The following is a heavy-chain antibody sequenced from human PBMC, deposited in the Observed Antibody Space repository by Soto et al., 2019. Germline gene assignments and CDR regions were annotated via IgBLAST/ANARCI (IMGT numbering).Heavy chain of an antibody. D-gene: IGHD2-2*01. CDR2: IIPIFGTA. CDR3: ATSRDCSSTSCYLYTNPYYYYYGMDV. Sequence: SVKVSCKASGGTFSSYAISWVRQAPGQGLEWMGGIIPIFGTANYAQKFQGRVTITADESTSTAYMELSSLRSEDTAVYYCATSRDCSSTSCYLYTNPYYYYYGMDVWGQGTTVTVSS. V-gene: IGHV1-69*13. CDR1: GGTFSSYA. J-gene: IGHJ6*02.